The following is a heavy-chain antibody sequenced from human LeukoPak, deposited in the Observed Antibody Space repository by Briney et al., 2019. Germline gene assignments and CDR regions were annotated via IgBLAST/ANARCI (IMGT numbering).Heavy chain of an antibody. D-gene: IGHD3-22*01. CDR2: IYYTGST. J-gene: IGHJ6*02. CDR1: GGSIGTFY. Sequence: PSETLSLTCTVSGGSIGTFYWSWIRRPPGKGLEWIGYIYYTGSTNYNPSLKSRVTISVDTSKNQVSLRLTSVTAADTAVYYCARDNYYDSSGPYYYYGMDVWGQGTTVTVSS. CDR3: ARDNYYDSSGPYYYYGMDV. V-gene: IGHV4-59*01.